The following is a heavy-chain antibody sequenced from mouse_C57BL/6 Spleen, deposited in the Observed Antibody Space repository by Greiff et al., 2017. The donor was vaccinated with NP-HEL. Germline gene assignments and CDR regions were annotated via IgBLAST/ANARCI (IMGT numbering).Heavy chain of an antibody. J-gene: IGHJ2*01. V-gene: IGHV5-4*01. CDR2: ISDGGSYT. CDR3: AREDYGSSYGGYFDY. D-gene: IGHD1-1*01. CDR1: GFTFSSYA. Sequence: EVQGVESGGGLVKPGGSLKLSCAASGFTFSSYAMSWVRQTPEKRLEWVATISDGGSYTYYPDNVKGRFTISRDNAKNNLYLQMSHLKSEDTAMYYCAREDYGSSYGGYFDYWGQGTTLTVSS.